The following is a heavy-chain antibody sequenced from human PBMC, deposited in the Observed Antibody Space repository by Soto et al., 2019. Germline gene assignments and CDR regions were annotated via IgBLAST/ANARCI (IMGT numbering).Heavy chain of an antibody. CDR1: GFTFNSSA. D-gene: IGHD3-10*01. V-gene: IGHV3-33*01. Sequence: GGSLRLSFAEFGFTFNSSAMHWVRRAPGKGLEWVAVILYDGSNKYYADSVKGRFTISRDNSKNTLYLQMNSLRAEDTAVYYCARAKGGAVREERTLYYYGMDVWGQGT. CDR2: ILYDGSNK. CDR3: ARAKGGAVREERTLYYYGMDV. J-gene: IGHJ6*02.